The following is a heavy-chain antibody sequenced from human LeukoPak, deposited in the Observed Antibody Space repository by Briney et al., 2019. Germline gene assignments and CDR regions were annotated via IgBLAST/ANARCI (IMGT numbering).Heavy chain of an antibody. CDR2: IYHSGST. J-gene: IGHJ4*02. D-gene: IGHD3-16*01. Sequence: SETLSLTCAVSGGSISSSNWWSWVRQPPGKGLEWIGEIYHSGSTNHNPSLKSRVTISVDKSKNQFSLKLSSVTAADTAVYYCAARCYDYVWGSPFDYWGQGTLVTVSS. V-gene: IGHV4-4*02. CDR1: GGSISSSNW. CDR3: AARCYDYVWGSPFDY.